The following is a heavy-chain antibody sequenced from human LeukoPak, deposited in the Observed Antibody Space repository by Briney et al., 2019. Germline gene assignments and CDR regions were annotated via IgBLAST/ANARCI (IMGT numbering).Heavy chain of an antibody. J-gene: IGHJ6*03. D-gene: IGHD5-18*01. CDR1: GYTFTSYG. CDR2: ISAYNGNT. Sequence: ASVKVSCKASGYTFTSYGISWVRQAPGQGLEWMGWISAYNGNTNYAQKLQGRVTMTTDTSTSTAYMELSSLRSEDTAVYYCARGNTAMDIYYYYYMDVWGKGTTVTVSS. V-gene: IGHV1-18*01. CDR3: ARGNTAMDIYYYYYMDV.